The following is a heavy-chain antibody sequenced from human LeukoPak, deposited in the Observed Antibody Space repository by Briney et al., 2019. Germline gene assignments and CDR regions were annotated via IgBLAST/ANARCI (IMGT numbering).Heavy chain of an antibody. Sequence: PGGSLRLSCAASGFTFSSYAMHWVRQAPGKGLEWVAVISYDGSNKYYADSVKGRFTISRDNSKNTLYLQMNSLRAEDTAVYYCARSRVVPVYASLGYWGQGVLVTVSS. D-gene: IGHD5/OR15-5a*01. CDR1: GFTFSSYA. V-gene: IGHV3-30-3*01. J-gene: IGHJ4*02. CDR2: ISYDGSNK. CDR3: ARSRVVPVYASLGY.